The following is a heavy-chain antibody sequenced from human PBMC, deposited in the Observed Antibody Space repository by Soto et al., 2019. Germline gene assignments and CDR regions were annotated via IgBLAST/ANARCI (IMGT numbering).Heavy chain of an antibody. V-gene: IGHV5-51*01. D-gene: IGHD3-10*01. CDR1: GYSFTSYW. CDR3: ARRPLIYDSGTYYDWFDP. J-gene: IGHJ5*02. CDR2: IYPGDSDT. Sequence: PGESLKISCKASGYSFTSYWIAWVRQVPGKGLEWMGIIYPGDSDTRYSPSFQGQVTISADKSINTAYLQWSSLKASDTAMYYCARRPLIYDSGTYYDWFDPWGQGTLVSVSS.